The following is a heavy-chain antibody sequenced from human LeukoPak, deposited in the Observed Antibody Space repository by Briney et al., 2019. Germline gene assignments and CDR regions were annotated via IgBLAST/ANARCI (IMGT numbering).Heavy chain of an antibody. J-gene: IGHJ3*01. V-gene: IGHV3-11*01. D-gene: IGHD4-17*01. CDR2: IRGVPTDL. Sequence: GESLRLSCVASGLTFSDTNLAWIRQAPGKGLEWISYIRGVPTDLYYADSVKGRFTISRDNAKNSLYLQMNSLRAEDTAIYYCARRARDFGDSHAFDVWGQGTMVTASS. CDR3: ARRARDFGDSHAFDV. CDR1: GLTFSDTN.